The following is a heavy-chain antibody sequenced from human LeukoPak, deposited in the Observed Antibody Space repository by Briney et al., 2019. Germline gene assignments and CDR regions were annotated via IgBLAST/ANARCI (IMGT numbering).Heavy chain of an antibody. D-gene: IGHD3-22*01. CDR1: EFTFSGYW. CDR2: INQDGSEK. J-gene: IGHJ3*02. Sequence: GSLRLSCAASEFTFSGYWMNWVRQAPGKGPEWVANINQDGSEKHYVDSVKGRFTISRDNAKNSLYLQMNTLRAEDTAVYYRARATYDSSAVDAFDIWGQGTMVTVSP. V-gene: IGHV3-7*03. CDR3: ARATYDSSAVDAFDI.